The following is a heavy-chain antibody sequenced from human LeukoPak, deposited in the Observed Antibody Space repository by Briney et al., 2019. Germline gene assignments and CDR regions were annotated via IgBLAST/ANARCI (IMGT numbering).Heavy chain of an antibody. J-gene: IGHJ5*02. CDR2: ISGKDGRT. Sequence: ASVKVSFKSSGYTFTSYGFNWVRQAPGQGLEWMGWISGKDGRTRYAQKFQGRGTMTIDTSTSTAYMELRSLTSDDTAVYYCARDGELGAALGGASYFWLDPWGQGTLVTVSS. D-gene: IGHD6-25*01. V-gene: IGHV1-18*04. CDR1: GYTFTSYG. CDR3: ARDGELGAALGGASYFWLDP.